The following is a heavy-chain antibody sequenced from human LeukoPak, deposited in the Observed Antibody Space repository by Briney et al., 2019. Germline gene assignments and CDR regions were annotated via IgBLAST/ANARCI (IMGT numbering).Heavy chain of an antibody. Sequence: SGTLSLTCSVSGGSISGYYWSWVRQPPGKGLEWVGYIAYSGSTFYNPSLKSRVTISVDTPKNQFSLRLSPVTAADTAVYYCLRHTAATTLDYWGQGTLVTVSS. CDR1: GGSISGYY. V-gene: IGHV4-59*08. D-gene: IGHD1-1*01. CDR2: IAYSGST. CDR3: LRHTAATTLDY. J-gene: IGHJ4*02.